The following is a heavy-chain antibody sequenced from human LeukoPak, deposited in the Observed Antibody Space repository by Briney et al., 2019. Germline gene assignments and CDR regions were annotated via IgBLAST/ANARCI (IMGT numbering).Heavy chain of an antibody. CDR3: ASFLIYGDYARVY. CDR1: GFTFSSYW. V-gene: IGHV3-74*01. D-gene: IGHD4-17*01. CDR2: INSDGSST. J-gene: IGHJ4*02. Sequence: GGSLRLSCAASGFTFSSYWMHWVRQAPGKGLVWVSRINSDGSSTSYADSVKGRFTISRDNAKNTLYLQMNSLRAEDTAVYYCASFLIYGDYARVYWGQGTLVTVSS.